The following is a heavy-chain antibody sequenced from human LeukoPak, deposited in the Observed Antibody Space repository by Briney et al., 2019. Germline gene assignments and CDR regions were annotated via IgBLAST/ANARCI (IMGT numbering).Heavy chain of an antibody. CDR1: GGSFSGYY. Sequence: SETLSLTCAVYGGSFSGYYWSWIRQPPGKGLEWIGEINHSGSTNYNPSLKSRVTISVDTSKNQFSLKLSSVTAADTAVYYCARQEAPYYDFWSGYSNWFDPWGQGTLVTVSS. CDR3: ARQEAPYYDFWSGYSNWFDP. D-gene: IGHD3-3*01. CDR2: INHSGST. J-gene: IGHJ5*02. V-gene: IGHV4-34*01.